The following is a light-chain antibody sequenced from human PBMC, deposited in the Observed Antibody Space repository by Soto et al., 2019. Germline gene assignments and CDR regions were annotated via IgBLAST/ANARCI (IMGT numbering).Light chain of an antibody. CDR3: QQYGTTPLT. CDR2: GAS. Sequence: EIVLTQAPGTLSLSPGDRATLSCRASQSVSNNYLAWYQQKPGQAPRLLIYGASSRATGVPDRFSGSGSGTDFTLTISRLEPEDFAVYYGQQYGTTPLTFGGGTKVDIK. V-gene: IGKV3-20*01. CDR1: QSVSNNY. J-gene: IGKJ4*01.